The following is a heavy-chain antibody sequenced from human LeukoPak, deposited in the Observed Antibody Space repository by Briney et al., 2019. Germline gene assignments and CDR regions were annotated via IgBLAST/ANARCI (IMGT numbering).Heavy chain of an antibody. V-gene: IGHV4-59*08. CDR2: IYYSGST. J-gene: IGHJ2*01. Sequence: PSETLPLTCTVSGGSISSYYWSWIRQPPGKGLEWIGYIYYSGSTNYNPSLKSRVTISVDTSKNQFSLKLSSVTAADTAVYYCARGPFWSGYSFDLWGRGTLVTVSS. CDR3: ARGPFWSGYSFDL. CDR1: GGSISSYY. D-gene: IGHD3-3*01.